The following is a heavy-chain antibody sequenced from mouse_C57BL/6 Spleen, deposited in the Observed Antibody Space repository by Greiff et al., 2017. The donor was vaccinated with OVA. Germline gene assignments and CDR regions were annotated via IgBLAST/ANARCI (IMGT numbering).Heavy chain of an antibody. J-gene: IGHJ2*01. CDR2: IDPSDSYT. Sequence: QVQLQQPGAELVKPGASVKLSCKASGYTFTSYWMQWVKQRPGQGLEWIGEIDPSDSYTNYNQKFKGKATLTVDTSSSTAYMQLSSLTSEDSAVYYCARVGKNFDYWGQGTTLAVSS. CDR3: ARVGKNFDY. CDR1: GYTFTSYW. V-gene: IGHV1-50*01.